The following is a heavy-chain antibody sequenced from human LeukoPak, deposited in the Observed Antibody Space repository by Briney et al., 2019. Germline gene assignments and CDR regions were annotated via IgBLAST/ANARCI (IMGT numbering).Heavy chain of an antibody. D-gene: IGHD5-18*01. CDR2: IYVSGSS. V-gene: IGHV4-4*07. CDR1: GASTSSYY. Sequence: SETLSLTCTVSGASTSSYYWSWIRQPAGKGLEWIGRIYVSGSSVYNPSPKSRVTISVDTSKNQLSLRLKSVTAADTAVYYCARDDVDTPPFDYLGQGTLVTVSS. CDR3: ARDDVDTPPFDY. J-gene: IGHJ4*02.